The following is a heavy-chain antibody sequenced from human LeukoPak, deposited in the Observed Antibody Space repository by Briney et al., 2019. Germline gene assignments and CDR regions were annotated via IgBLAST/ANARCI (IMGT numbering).Heavy chain of an antibody. Sequence: PGGSLRLSCAASGFTFSSYAMSWVRQAPGKGLEWVSAISGSGGSTYYADSVKGRFTISRDNSKNTLYLQMNSLRAEDTAVYYCAKDQPRSTHDYGDYDAFDIWGQGTMVTVSS. CDR1: GFTFSSYA. CDR3: AKDQPRSTHDYGDYDAFDI. CDR2: ISGSGGST. D-gene: IGHD4-17*01. J-gene: IGHJ3*02. V-gene: IGHV3-23*01.